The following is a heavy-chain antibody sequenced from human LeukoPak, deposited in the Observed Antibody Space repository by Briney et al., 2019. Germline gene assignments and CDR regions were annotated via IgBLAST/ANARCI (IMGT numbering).Heavy chain of an antibody. V-gene: IGHV1-69*04. Sequence: ASVKVSCKASGGTFSSHAISWVRQAPGQGLEWMGRIIPIFGIANYAQKFQGRVTITADKSTSTAYMELSSLRSEDTAVYYCARDQLEQWPERGGDYFDYWGQGTLVTVSS. D-gene: IGHD6-19*01. CDR1: GGTFSSHA. CDR2: IIPIFGIA. J-gene: IGHJ4*02. CDR3: ARDQLEQWPERGGDYFDY.